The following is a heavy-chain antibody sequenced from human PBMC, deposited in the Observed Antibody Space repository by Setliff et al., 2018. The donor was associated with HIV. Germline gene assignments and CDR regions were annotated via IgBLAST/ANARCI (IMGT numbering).Heavy chain of an antibody. V-gene: IGHV3-9*01. CDR2: ISWNSGSI. J-gene: IGHJ4*03. CDR1: GFTFDDYA. CDR3: ARSPQGGYFDY. Sequence: QTGGSLRLSCAAFGFTFDDYAMHWVRQAPGKGLEWVSGISWNSGSIGYADSVKGRFTISRDNSKNTLYLQMNSLRVEDTAVYHCARSPQGGYFDYWGQGTLVTVSS.